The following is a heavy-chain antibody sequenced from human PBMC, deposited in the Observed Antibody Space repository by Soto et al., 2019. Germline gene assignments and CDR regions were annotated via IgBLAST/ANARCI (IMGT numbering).Heavy chain of an antibody. CDR1: GFTFSSYG. D-gene: IGHD3-10*01. CDR3: ARDRYYGSGSAFDY. Sequence: QVQLVESGGGVVQPGRSLRLSCAASGFTFSSYGMHWVRQAPGKGLEWVAVIWYDGSNKYYADSVKGRFTISRDNSKNPLYLQMNSLRAEGTAVYYCARDRYYGSGSAFDYWGQGTLVTVSS. CDR2: IWYDGSNK. J-gene: IGHJ4*02. V-gene: IGHV3-33*01.